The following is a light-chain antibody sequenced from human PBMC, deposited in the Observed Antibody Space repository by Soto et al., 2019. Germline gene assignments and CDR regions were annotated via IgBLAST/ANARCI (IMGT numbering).Light chain of an antibody. J-gene: IGKJ1*01. CDR3: RQYAASPRS. V-gene: IGKV3-20*01. Sequence: EVVLTQSPGTLSLSPRERATLSCRARQSVSNNYLAWYQHKPGQAPRLLIYGASNRAPGIPDRFSGSGSGPEFNHTISRLEPEDFAVYCCRQYAASPRSFGQGTLVEVK. CDR2: GAS. CDR1: QSVSNNY.